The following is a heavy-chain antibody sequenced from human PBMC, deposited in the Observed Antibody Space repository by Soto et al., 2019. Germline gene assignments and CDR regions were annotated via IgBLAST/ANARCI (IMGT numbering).Heavy chain of an antibody. CDR1: GFTFSSYA. Sequence: GGSLRLSCAASGFTFSSYAMHWVRQAPGKGLEWVAVISCDGSNKYYADSVKGRFTISRDNSKNTLYLQMNSLRAEDTAVYYCARERRGYCSSTSCPVGYYYYGMDVWGQGTTVTVSS. CDR2: ISCDGSNK. D-gene: IGHD2-2*01. V-gene: IGHV3-30-3*01. CDR3: ARERRGYCSSTSCPVGYYYYGMDV. J-gene: IGHJ6*02.